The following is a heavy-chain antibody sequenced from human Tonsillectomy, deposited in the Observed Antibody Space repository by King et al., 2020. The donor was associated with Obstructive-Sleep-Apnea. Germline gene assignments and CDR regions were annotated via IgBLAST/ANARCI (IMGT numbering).Heavy chain of an antibody. D-gene: IGHD3-10*01. J-gene: IGHJ4*02. CDR2: IKQDGSEK. V-gene: IGHV3-7*01. CDR3: ARGLLWLGELTY. CDR1: GFTFSSYW. Sequence: VQLVESGGALVQPGGSLRLSCATSGFTFSSYWMTWVRQAPGKGLEWVANIKQDGSEKYYADSVKGRFFIFRDNAQNSLYLQMDSLGAGDTAVYYCARGLLWLGELTYRGPGPLVTVSS.